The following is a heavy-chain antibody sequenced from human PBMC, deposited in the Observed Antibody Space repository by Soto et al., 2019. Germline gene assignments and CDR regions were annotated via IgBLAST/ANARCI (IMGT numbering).Heavy chain of an antibody. CDR3: ARIPASSARTYGMDV. Sequence: QVTLKESGPVLVKPTETLTLTCTVSGFSLSNARMGVSWIRQPPGKALEWLAHIFSNDEKSYSTSLKSRLTTTKDTSKSQVVLTMTNMDPVDTATYYCARIPASSARTYGMDVWGQGTTVTVSS. J-gene: IGHJ6*02. D-gene: IGHD6-13*01. V-gene: IGHV2-26*01. CDR2: IFSNDEK. CDR1: GFSLSNARMG.